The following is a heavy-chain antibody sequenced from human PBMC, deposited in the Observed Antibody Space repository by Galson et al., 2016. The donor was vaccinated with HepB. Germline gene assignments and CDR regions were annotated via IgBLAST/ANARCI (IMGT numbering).Heavy chain of an antibody. CDR2: IHAINSDT. J-gene: IGHJ4*02. Sequence: QSGAEVKKPGESLKISCKGSGFSFSDHWIGWVRQVPGKGLEWMGIIHAINSDTRTSTSFQGRVTMSVDTSITAAYLQWSSLEASDTAMYYCTRRRAVTGAPFDDWSQGALITVSS. CDR3: TRRRAVTGAPFDD. V-gene: IGHV5-51*01. CDR1: GFSFSDHW. D-gene: IGHD1-26*01.